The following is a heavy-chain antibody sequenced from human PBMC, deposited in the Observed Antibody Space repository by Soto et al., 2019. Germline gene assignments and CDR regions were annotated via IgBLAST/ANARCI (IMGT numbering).Heavy chain of an antibody. CDR1: GGSIISYY. J-gene: IGHJ5*02. CDR3: ARDLGSYSDWQNWFDP. V-gene: IGHV4-59*01. D-gene: IGHD2-21*01. Sequence: SETLSLTCTVSGGSIISYYWSWIRQPPGKGLEWIGYIYYSGSTNYNPSLKSRVTISVDTSKNQFSLKLSSVTAADTAVYYCARDLGSYSDWQNWFDPWGQGTLVTVSS. CDR2: IYYSGST.